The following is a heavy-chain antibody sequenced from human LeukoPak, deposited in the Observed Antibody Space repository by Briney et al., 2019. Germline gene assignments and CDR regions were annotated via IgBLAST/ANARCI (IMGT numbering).Heavy chain of an antibody. J-gene: IGHJ4*02. CDR3: ARDRGRGIATSDYYFDY. CDR1: GYTFTTGG. CDR2: ISSYNGKT. D-gene: IGHD6-13*01. Sequence: ASVRVSCKASGYTFTTGGISWVRQAPGQGLEWMGWISSYNGKTIYAQRLQGRVTMTTDTSTSTAYMELRSPRSDDTAVYYCARDRGRGIATSDYYFDYWGQGTLVTVSS. V-gene: IGHV1-18*01.